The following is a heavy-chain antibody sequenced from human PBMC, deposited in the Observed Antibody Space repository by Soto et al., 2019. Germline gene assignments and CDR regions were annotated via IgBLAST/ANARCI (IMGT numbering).Heavy chain of an antibody. CDR2: IIPIFGTA. Sequence: ASVKVSCKASGGTFSSYAISWVRQAPGQGLEWMGGIIPIFGTANYAQKFQGRVTIIADESTSTAYMELSSLRSEDTAVYYCARGPYSSRASGYFDYWGQGTLVTVSS. V-gene: IGHV1-69*13. CDR3: ARGPYSSRASGYFDY. J-gene: IGHJ4*02. CDR1: GGTFSSYA. D-gene: IGHD6-13*01.